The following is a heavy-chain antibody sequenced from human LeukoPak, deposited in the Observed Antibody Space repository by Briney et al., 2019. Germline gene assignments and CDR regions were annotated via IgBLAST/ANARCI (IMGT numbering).Heavy chain of an antibody. V-gene: IGHV3-7*03. CDR3: ARGHYGMDV. CDR2: MNQDGSER. Sequence: GGSLRLSCGASGFIFSDSWMTWVRQAPGEGLEWVANMNQDGSERYYQDSVKGRFTISRDNAKNSLYLQMNSLRAEDTAVYYCARGHYGMDVWGQGTTVTVSS. CDR1: GFIFSDSW. J-gene: IGHJ6*02.